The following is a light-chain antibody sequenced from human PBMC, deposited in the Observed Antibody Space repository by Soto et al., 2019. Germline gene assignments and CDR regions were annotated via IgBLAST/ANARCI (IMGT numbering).Light chain of an antibody. CDR1: SSNVGSNY. CDR2: EVN. V-gene: IGLV2-14*01. J-gene: IGLJ1*01. Sequence: QSVLTQPPSVSAAPGQKVTISCSGSSSNVGSNYVSWYQQLPGKAPKLIIYEVNYRPSGVSYRFSGSKSGNTASLTISGLQAEDEADYYCSSFSSDTTLFVFGAGTKLTVL. CDR3: SSFSSDTTLFV.